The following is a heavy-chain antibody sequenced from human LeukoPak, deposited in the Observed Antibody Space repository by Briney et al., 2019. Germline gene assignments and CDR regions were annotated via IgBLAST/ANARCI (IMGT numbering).Heavy chain of an antibody. V-gene: IGHV3-30-3*01. CDR3: AREQSSGTWRTSDY. CDR2: LSYGGSRE. J-gene: IGHJ4*02. D-gene: IGHD1-1*01. Sequence: GGSLRLSCEASGFTFSNYAFHWIRQTPGKGLEWMAALSYGGSRERYADSVKGRFTISRDTSKNTLYLQMNNLRAEDTAVYCCAREQSSGTWRTSDYWGQGTLVTVSS. CDR1: GFTFSNYA.